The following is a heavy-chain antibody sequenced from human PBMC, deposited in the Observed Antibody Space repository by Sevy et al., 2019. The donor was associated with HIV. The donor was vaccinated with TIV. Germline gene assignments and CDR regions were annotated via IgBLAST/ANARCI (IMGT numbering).Heavy chain of an antibody. CDR1: GFTFSNYG. J-gene: IGHJ6*02. CDR3: ARGQLRYCSSTSCYEGDYYYYGMDV. V-gene: IGHV3-33*01. Sequence: GGSLRLSCAASGFTFSNYGIHWVRQAPGKGLEWVAVTWYDGNNKNYTDSVKGRFTISRDNSKKTLYLQVNSLRAEDTAVYYCARGQLRYCSSTSCYEGDYYYYGMDVWGQGTTVTVSS. CDR2: TWYDGNNK. D-gene: IGHD2-2*01.